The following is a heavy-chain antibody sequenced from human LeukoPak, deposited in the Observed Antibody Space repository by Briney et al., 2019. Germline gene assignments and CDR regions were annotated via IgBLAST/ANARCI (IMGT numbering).Heavy chain of an antibody. J-gene: IGHJ4*02. D-gene: IGHD1-14*01. CDR3: ATGQPVVY. Sequence: PGGSLRLSCAASRFTFSSYWMSWVRQAPGKGLEWVANIKPDGSEKYYVDSVKGRFTISRDNAKNSLYLQMNSLRTEDTAVYYCATGQPVVYWGQGALVTVSS. CDR1: RFTFSSYW. V-gene: IGHV3-7*01. CDR2: IKPDGSEK.